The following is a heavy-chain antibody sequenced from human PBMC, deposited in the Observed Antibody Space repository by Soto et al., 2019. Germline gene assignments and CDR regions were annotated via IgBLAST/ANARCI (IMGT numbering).Heavy chain of an antibody. Sequence: QVQLVQSGAEVKKGGSSVKVSCKASGGTFSTYGMGWVRQAPGQGLEWMGGIIPMFGSAKYAQKFQGRVTITADESTNTPYMELSSLRSKDTAVYYCARGTCYYDSSGYRHFDYWGQGTLVTVSS. CDR1: GGTFSTYG. J-gene: IGHJ4*02. CDR2: IIPMFGSA. V-gene: IGHV1-69*01. D-gene: IGHD3-22*01. CDR3: ARGTCYYDSSGYRHFDY.